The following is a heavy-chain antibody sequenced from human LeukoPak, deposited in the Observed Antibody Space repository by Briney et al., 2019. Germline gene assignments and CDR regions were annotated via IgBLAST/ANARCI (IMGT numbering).Heavy chain of an antibody. V-gene: IGHV3-21*01. CDR1: GFTFSSYS. CDR2: ISSSSSYI. Sequence: GGSLRLSCAASGFTFSSYSMNWVRQAPGKGLEWVSSISSSSSYIYYADSVKGRFTISRDNAKNSLYLQMNSLRAEDTAVYYCARDPFGSYSSSWTDYWGQGTLVTVSS. D-gene: IGHD6-13*01. CDR3: ARDPFGSYSSSWTDY. J-gene: IGHJ4*02.